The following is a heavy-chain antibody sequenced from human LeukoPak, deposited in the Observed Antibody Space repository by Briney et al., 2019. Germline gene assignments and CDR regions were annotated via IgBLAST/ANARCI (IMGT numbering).Heavy chain of an antibody. CDR1: GFTFSSYA. CDR3: ARDGETIFGVVIIYYYYYMDV. CDR2: ICSSSSTI. J-gene: IGHJ6*03. Sequence: GGSLRLSCAASGFTFSSYAMSWVRQAPGKGLEWVSYICSSSSTIYYADSVKGRFTISRDNAKNSLYLQMNSLRAEDTAVYYCARDGETIFGVVIIYYYYYMDVWGKGTTVTVSS. D-gene: IGHD3-3*01. V-gene: IGHV3-48*01.